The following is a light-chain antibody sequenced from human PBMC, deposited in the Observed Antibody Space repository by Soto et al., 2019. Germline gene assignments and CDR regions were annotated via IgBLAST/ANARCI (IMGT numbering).Light chain of an antibody. Sequence: QSALTQPASVSGSPGQSITISCTGTGSDVGNYNYVSWYQQHPGKAPQLMIFQVSNRASGVSNRFSGSKSGDTASLTISGLQAEDEADYYCSSYTTNSTLYVFGTGTKVTVL. CDR2: QVS. V-gene: IGLV2-14*01. J-gene: IGLJ1*01. CDR3: SSYTTNSTLYV. CDR1: GSDVGNYNY.